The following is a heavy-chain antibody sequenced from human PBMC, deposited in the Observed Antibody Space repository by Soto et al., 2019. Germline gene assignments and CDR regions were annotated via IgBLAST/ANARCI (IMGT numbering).Heavy chain of an antibody. CDR2: IYYTGST. CDR3: ARAFDDSSGYYGGLGY. V-gene: IGHV4-30-4*01. Sequence: TLSLTCTVSGGSIGSGDYYWSWIRQPPGKGLEWIGYIYYTGSTYYNPSLKSRLTMSVDTSKNQLSLKLTSVTAADTAVYYCARAFDDSSGYYGGLGYWGQGTLVTVSS. J-gene: IGHJ4*02. CDR1: GGSIGSGDYY. D-gene: IGHD3-22*01.